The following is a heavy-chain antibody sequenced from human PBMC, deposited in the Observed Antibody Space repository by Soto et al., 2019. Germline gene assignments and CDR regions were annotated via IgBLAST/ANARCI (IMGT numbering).Heavy chain of an antibody. CDR3: ARYGVGATSPFDY. J-gene: IGHJ4*02. CDR2: IYYSGST. CDR1: GGSTSSSSYY. Sequence: QLQLQESGPGLVKPSETLSLTCTVSGGSTSSSSYYWGWIRQPPGKGLEWIGSIYYSGSTYYNPSLKSRVTISVDTSKNQFSLKLSSVTAADTAVYYCARYGVGATSPFDYWGQGTLVTVSS. D-gene: IGHD1-26*01. V-gene: IGHV4-39*01.